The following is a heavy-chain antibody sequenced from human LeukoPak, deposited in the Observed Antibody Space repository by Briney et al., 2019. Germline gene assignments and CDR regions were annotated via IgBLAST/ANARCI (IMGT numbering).Heavy chain of an antibody. V-gene: IGHV4-4*07. J-gene: IGHJ3*02. Sequence: SETLSLTCTVSGGSISSYYWGWIRQPAGKGLEGIGRIYTSGSTNYNPSLKSRVTMSVDMSKNQFSLKLSSVTAADTAVYYCARDRGNYDAFDIWGQGTMVTVSS. CDR1: GGSISSYY. CDR2: IYTSGST. D-gene: IGHD3-10*01. CDR3: ARDRGNYDAFDI.